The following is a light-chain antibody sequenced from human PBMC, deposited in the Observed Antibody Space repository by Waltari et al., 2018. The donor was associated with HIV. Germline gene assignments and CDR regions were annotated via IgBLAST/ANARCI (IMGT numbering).Light chain of an antibody. CDR1: GSDIGRFNY. CDR3: GSYSTTTTRGV. CDR2: DVS. J-gene: IGLJ3*02. V-gene: IGLV2-14*01. Sequence: QSALTQPASVSGSPGQSITIACSGTGSDIGRFNYVSWYQQYPGKAPKLIIYDVSHRPSGVSDRFSGSKSDNTASLTISGLQAEDEADYYCGSYSTTTTRGVFGGGTRLTVL.